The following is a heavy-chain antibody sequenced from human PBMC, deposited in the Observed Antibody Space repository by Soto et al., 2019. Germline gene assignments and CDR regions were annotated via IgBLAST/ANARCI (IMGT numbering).Heavy chain of an antibody. Sequence: PGGSLRLSCAASGFTVSSSYMGWVRQAPGKGLDWVSTIYTPGSTYYADSVKGRFTISRDNSRNTVSLQMNSLRAEDTAVYYCARGLVGSTTAFDYWGQGTLVTVSS. J-gene: IGHJ4*02. CDR1: GFTVSSSY. V-gene: IGHV3-53*01. D-gene: IGHD1-26*01. CDR2: IYTPGST. CDR3: ARGLVGSTTAFDY.